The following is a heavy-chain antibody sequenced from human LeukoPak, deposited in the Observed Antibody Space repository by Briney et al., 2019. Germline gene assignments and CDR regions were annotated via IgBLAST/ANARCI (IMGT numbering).Heavy chain of an antibody. D-gene: IGHD3-9*01. CDR3: AKESVVRYFDWSYSGEFDY. V-gene: IGHV3-23*01. CDR1: GFTFSSYA. J-gene: IGHJ4*02. Sequence: PGGSLRPSCAASGFTFSSYAMSWVRQAPGKGLEWVSAISGSGGSTYYADSVEGRFTISRDNSKNTLYLQMNSLRAEDTAVYYCAKESVVRYFDWSYSGEFDYWGQGTLVTVSS. CDR2: ISGSGGST.